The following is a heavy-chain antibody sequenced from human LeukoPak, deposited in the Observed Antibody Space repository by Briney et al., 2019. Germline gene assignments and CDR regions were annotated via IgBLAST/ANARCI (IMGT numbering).Heavy chain of an antibody. D-gene: IGHD3-22*01. CDR1: GYTFTSYY. CDR3: ARAVDSSGYYIYYYGMDV. V-gene: IGHV1-46*01. J-gene: IGHJ6*02. CDR2: INPSGGST. Sequence: ASVKVSCKASGYTFTSYYMHWVRQAPGQGLEWMGLINPSGGSTSYAQKFQGRVTMTRDTSTSTVYMELSSLRSEDTAVYYCARAVDSSGYYIYYYGMDVWGQGTTVTVSS.